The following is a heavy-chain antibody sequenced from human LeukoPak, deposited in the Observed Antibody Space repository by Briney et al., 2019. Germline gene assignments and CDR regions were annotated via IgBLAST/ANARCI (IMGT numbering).Heavy chain of an antibody. J-gene: IGHJ5*01. CDR2: ISSSGHTI. CDR1: GFTFSDSY. CDR3: AQTGRNNYFDS. V-gene: IGHV3-11*01. Sequence: PGGSLRLSCAASGFTFSDSYMSWIRQAPGEGLDWLACISSSGHTIYYAESVRGRFTISRDNAKNSLYLQLNSLRPEDTAVYYCAQTGRNNYFDSWAREPWSPSPQ.